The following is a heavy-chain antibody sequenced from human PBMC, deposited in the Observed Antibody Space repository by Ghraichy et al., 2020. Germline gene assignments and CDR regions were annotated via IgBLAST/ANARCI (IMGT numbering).Heavy chain of an antibody. J-gene: IGHJ4*02. CDR1: GFTFRSYE. Sequence: GGSLRLSCVASGFTFRSYEMNWVRQAPGKGLEWISYISNRGGNIYYADSVKGRFTISRDNAENSVSLQMHSLRVEDTAIYYCAREMFYDTSATHPFDYWGQGTLVTVSS. D-gene: IGHD3-22*01. V-gene: IGHV3-48*03. CDR2: ISNRGGNI. CDR3: AREMFYDTSATHPFDY.